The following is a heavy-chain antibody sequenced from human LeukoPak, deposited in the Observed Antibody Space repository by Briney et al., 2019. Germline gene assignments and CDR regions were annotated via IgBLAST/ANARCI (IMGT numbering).Heavy chain of an antibody. V-gene: IGHV3-7*01. CDR3: VRYLETPRRNLDS. CDR1: GFTLSSYW. CDR2: IKQDGSEK. J-gene: IGHJ4*02. Sequence: PGGSLRLSCAASGFTLSSYWMSWVRQAPGKGLEWVARIKQDGSEKHYVDSVKGRFTISRDNAKNSVYLQMNTLRAEDTAVYFCVRYLETPRRNLDSWGQGTLVTVSS. D-gene: IGHD1-14*01.